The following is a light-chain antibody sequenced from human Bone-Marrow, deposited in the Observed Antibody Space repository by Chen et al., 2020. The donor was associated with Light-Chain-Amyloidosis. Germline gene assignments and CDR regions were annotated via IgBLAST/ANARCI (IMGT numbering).Light chain of an antibody. CDR3: QVWDRSSDRPV. CDR2: DDS. J-gene: IGLJ3*02. V-gene: IGLV3-21*02. CDR1: NIGSTS. Sequence: SYVLTQPSSVSVAPGQTATIACGGNNIGSTSVHGYQQTPGQAPLLVVYDDSDRPSGIPDRLSGSNSGNTATLTISRVEAGDDADYYCQVWDRSSDRPVFGGGTRLTVL.